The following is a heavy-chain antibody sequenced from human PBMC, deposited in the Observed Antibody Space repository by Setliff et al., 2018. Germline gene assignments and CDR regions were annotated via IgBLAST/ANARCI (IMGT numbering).Heavy chain of an antibody. D-gene: IGHD4-17*01. V-gene: IGHV4-59*08. J-gene: IGHJ4*02. CDR3: AGSTVTQVDY. CDR1: GGSIRSYY. Sequence: LSLTCTVSGGSIRSYYWNWIRQPPGKGLEWIGYIYYSGSTNYNPSLKSRVTISVDTSKNHFSLKLSSVTAADTAVYYCAGSTVTQVDYWGQGTLVTVSS. CDR2: IYYSGST.